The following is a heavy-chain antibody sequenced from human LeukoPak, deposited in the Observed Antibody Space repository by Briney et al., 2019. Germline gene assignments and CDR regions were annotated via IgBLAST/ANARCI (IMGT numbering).Heavy chain of an antibody. Sequence: SETLSLTCTVSDDSISSYYWRWIRQPPGKGLEWIGYIYYSGSTNYNPSLKSRVTISVDTSKNQFFLILSSVTAADTAVYYCARIYGDYVDYWGQGTLVTVSS. CDR3: ARIYGDYVDY. CDR2: IYYSGST. V-gene: IGHV4-59*01. D-gene: IGHD4-17*01. J-gene: IGHJ4*02. CDR1: DDSISSYY.